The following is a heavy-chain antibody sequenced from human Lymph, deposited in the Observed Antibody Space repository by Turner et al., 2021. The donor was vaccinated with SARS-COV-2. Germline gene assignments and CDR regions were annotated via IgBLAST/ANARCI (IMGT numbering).Heavy chain of an antibody. Sequence: QVQLQQWGAGLLKPSETLSLTCAVYGGSFSGYYWSWIRQPPGKGVEWIGEINHSGTTNYNPSLKSRVTISVDTSKNQFSLKLSSVTAADTAVYYCARGGVDTAMVRYYYYGMDVWGQGTTVTVSS. J-gene: IGHJ6*02. CDR3: ARGGVDTAMVRYYYYGMDV. CDR1: GGSFSGYY. CDR2: INHSGTT. D-gene: IGHD5-18*01. V-gene: IGHV4-34*01.